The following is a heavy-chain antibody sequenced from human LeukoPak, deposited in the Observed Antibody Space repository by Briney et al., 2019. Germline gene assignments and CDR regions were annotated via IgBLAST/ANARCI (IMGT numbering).Heavy chain of an antibody. CDR3: ARGGTLVRGGDPFDY. D-gene: IGHD3-10*01. CDR1: GFTFNTYD. J-gene: IGHJ4*02. V-gene: IGHV3-23*01. Sequence: GGSLRLSCAASGFTFNTYDMSWVRQSPVKGLEWVSGLSGSGDRTYYTDSVRGRFTISRDNSKNTVYLQMNTLRAEDTALYYCARGGTLVRGGDPFDYWGQGTLVTVSS. CDR2: LSGSGDRT.